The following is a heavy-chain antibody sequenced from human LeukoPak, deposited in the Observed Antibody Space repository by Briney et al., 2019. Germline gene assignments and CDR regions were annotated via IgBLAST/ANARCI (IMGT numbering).Heavy chain of an antibody. D-gene: IGHD6-19*01. J-gene: IGHJ4*02. CDR2: ISYHGINE. Sequence: GGSLRLSCAASGFTFSDYNMHWVRQAPGKGLQWMAVISYHGINEYYADSVKGRFTISRDNSKSTLHLQMNSLRAEDTAVYYCAKVRWDNSGWYYLDTWGQGTLLTVSS. CDR3: AKVRWDNSGWYYLDT. CDR1: GFTFSDYN. V-gene: IGHV3-30*18.